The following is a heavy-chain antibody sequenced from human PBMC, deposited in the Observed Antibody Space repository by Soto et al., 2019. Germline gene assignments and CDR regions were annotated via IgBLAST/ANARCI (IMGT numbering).Heavy chain of an antibody. CDR2: ITTTSSTM. J-gene: IGHJ6*02. D-gene: IGHD3-22*01. Sequence: PGGALGLSCAPSGFIFSDYSMNWVRQAPGKGLEWISYITTTSSTMYYADSVKGRFTISRDNAKNSLYLQMNSLRDEDTAVYYCARDSSGRQYYGMDVWGQGTTVTVSS. CDR1: GFIFSDYS. CDR3: ARDSSGRQYYGMDV. V-gene: IGHV3-48*02.